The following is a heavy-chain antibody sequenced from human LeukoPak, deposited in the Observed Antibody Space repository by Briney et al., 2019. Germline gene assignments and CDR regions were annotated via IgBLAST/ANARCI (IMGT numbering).Heavy chain of an antibody. CDR3: ARHKITMVRGVIEGSSIDP. Sequence: ASVKVSCKASGYTFTGYYMHWVRQAPGQGLEWMGWINPNSGGTNYAQKFQGRVTMTRDTSISTAYMELSRLRSDDTAVYYCARHKITMVRGVIEGSSIDPWGQGTLVTVSS. CDR2: INPNSGGT. D-gene: IGHD3-10*01. V-gene: IGHV1-2*02. CDR1: GYTFTGYY. J-gene: IGHJ5*02.